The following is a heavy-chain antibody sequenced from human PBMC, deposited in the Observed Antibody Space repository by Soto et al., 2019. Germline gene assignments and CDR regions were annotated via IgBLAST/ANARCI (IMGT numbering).Heavy chain of an antibody. D-gene: IGHD2-2*01. V-gene: IGHV4-59*08. CDR2: IYYSGST. CDR3: ARWPVVPAARGFDY. J-gene: IGHJ4*02. CDR1: GGSISSYY. Sequence: SETLSLTCTVSGGSISSYYWSWIRQPPGKGLEWIGYIYYSGSTNYNPSLKSRVTISVDTSKNQFSLKLSSVTAADTAVYYCARWPVVPAARGFDYWGQGTLVTVSS.